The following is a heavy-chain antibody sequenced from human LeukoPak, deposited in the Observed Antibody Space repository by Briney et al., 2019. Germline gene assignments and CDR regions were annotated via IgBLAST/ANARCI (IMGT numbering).Heavy chain of an antibody. CDR1: GGSISSGDYY. V-gene: IGHV4-30-4*01. CDR3: ATMTRWLPYGGDY. Sequence: PSETLSLTCTVSGGSISSGDYYWSWIRQPPGKGLEWIGYIYYSGSTYYNPSLKSRVTISVDTSKNQFSLKLSSVTAADTAVYYCATMTRWLPYGGDYWGQGTLVTVSS. J-gene: IGHJ4*02. D-gene: IGHD5-24*01. CDR2: IYYSGST.